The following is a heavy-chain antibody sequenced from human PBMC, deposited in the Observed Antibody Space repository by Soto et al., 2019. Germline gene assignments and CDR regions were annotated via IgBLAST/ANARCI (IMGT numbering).Heavy chain of an antibody. CDR2: LSWDRSTV. D-gene: IGHD2-15*01. J-gene: IGHJ4*02. Sequence: TGGSLRLSCVASGSSSDPFTMHWVRELPGKGLEWVAGLSWDRSTVAYADSVQGRFTISRDHAKNSVDLLMDSPRPGDTALYFCAVSSPDIVVLPSSIYFTSWGPGTQVTVSS. CDR3: AVSSPDIVVLPSSIYFTS. V-gene: IGHV3-9*02. CDR1: GSSSDPFT.